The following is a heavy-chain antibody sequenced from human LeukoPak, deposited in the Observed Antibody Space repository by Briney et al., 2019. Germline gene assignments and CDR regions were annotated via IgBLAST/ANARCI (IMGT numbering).Heavy chain of an antibody. D-gene: IGHD6-13*01. J-gene: IGHJ4*02. CDR1: GFTFSSYT. Sequence: PGGSLRLSCAASGFTFSSYTMNWVRQAPGKGLGWGSYIRSSSSAIYYADSVKGRFTISRDNAKNSLYLQMNSLRAEDTAVYYCARDRSPGYFDYWGQGTLVTVSS. CDR3: ARDRSPGYFDY. CDR2: IRSSSSAI. V-gene: IGHV3-48*01.